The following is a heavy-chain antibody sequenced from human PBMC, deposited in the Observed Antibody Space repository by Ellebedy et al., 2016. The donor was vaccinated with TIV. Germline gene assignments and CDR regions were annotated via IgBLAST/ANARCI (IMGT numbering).Heavy chain of an antibody. CDR1: GFTFSDHY. J-gene: IGHJ6*02. CDR2: TRNKANSYTT. Sequence: GESLKISCAASGFTFSDHYMDWVRQAPGKGLEWVGRTRNKANSYTTEYAASVKGRFTISRDDSKNSLYLQMNSLKTEDTAVYYCARVGDTAMVDYYYGMDVWGQGTTVTVSS. V-gene: IGHV3-72*01. D-gene: IGHD5-18*01. CDR3: ARVGDTAMVDYYYGMDV.